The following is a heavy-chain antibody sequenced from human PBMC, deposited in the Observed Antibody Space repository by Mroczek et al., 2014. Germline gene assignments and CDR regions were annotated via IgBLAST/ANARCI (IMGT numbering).Heavy chain of an antibody. V-gene: IGHV4-31*03. CDR1: GGSISSGGYY. CDR3: ARGDVLQWFGELLRGSEYYFDY. CDR2: IYYSGST. Sequence: QVQLQESGPGLVKPSQTLSLTCTVSGGSISSGGYYWSWIRQHPGKGLEWIGYIYYSGSTYYNPSLKSRVTISVDTSKNQFSLKLSSVTAADTAVYYCARGDVLQWFGELLRGSEYYFDYWGQGTLVTVSS. J-gene: IGHJ4*02. D-gene: IGHD3-10*01.